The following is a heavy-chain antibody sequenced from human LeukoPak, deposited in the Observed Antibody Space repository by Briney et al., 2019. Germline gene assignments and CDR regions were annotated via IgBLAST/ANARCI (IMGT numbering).Heavy chain of an antibody. Sequence: SVKVSCKASGFTFSSSALQWVRQARGQRLEWIGWIVVGTANTKYAQMFQERVTITRDTSTSTAYMELRSLRSEDTAVYYCAADGYNYGGGPHYFFGIDVWGQGTTVTVSS. D-gene: IGHD5-18*01. J-gene: IGHJ6*02. CDR1: GFTFSSSA. CDR2: IVVGTANT. V-gene: IGHV1-58*01. CDR3: AADGYNYGGGPHYFFGIDV.